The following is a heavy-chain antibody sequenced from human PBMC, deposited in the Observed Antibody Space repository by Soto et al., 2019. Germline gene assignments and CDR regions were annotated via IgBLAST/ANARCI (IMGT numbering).Heavy chain of an antibody. J-gene: IGHJ4*02. Sequence: ASVKVSCKTSGYTFNTYYISWLRQAPGQGLEWIGWISTYNGNTNYVPKFQGRITMTTDTSTSTAYMELSSLRSDDTAVYFCARGAPPQGHLVDYCGQGTLVTVSS. CDR3: ARGAPPQGHLVDY. V-gene: IGHV1-18*01. CDR1: GYTFNTYY. D-gene: IGHD1-26*01. CDR2: ISTYNGNT.